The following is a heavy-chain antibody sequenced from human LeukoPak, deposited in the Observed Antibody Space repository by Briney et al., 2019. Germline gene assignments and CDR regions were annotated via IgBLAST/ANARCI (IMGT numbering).Heavy chain of an antibody. CDR3: AREAAYSGWYDY. D-gene: IGHD6-19*01. CDR2: INAGNGNT. CDR1: GYTFTSYA. V-gene: IGHV1-3*01. J-gene: IGHJ4*02. Sequence: GASVKVSCKASGYTFTSYAMHWVRQAPGQRLEWMGWINAGNGNTKYSQKLQGRVTITRDTSASTAYMELSSLRSEDTAVYYCAREAAYSGWYDYWGQGTLVTVSS.